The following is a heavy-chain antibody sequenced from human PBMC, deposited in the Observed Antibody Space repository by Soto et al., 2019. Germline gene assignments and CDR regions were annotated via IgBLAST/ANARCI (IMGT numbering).Heavy chain of an antibody. D-gene: IGHD1-1*01. CDR2: INHSGST. Sequence: SETLSVTCAVYGGSFSGYYWSWIRQPPGKGLEWIGEINHSGSTNYNPSLKSRVTISVDTSKNQFSLKLSSVTAADTAVYYCARKVGQLERRLNRFDYWGQGTLVTVSS. J-gene: IGHJ4*02. CDR3: ARKVGQLERRLNRFDY. V-gene: IGHV4-34*01. CDR1: GGSFSGYY.